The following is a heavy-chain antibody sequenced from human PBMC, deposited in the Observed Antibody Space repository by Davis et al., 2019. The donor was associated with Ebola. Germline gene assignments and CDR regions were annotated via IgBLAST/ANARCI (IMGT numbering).Heavy chain of an antibody. D-gene: IGHD3-3*01. J-gene: IGHJ4*02. Sequence: PSETLSLTCAVYGGSFSGYYWSWIRQPPGKGLEWIGEINHSGSTNYNPSLKSRVTISVDKSKNQFSLKLSSVTAADTAVYYCARGWHWSGYFDYWGQGTLVTVSS. CDR3: ARGWHWSGYFDY. V-gene: IGHV4-34*01. CDR1: GGSFSGYY. CDR2: INHSGST.